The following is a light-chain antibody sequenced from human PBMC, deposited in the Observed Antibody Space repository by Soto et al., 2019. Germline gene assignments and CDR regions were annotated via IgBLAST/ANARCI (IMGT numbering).Light chain of an antibody. CDR1: QSISSW. Sequence: IQMTQSPSTLSAPVGDRVTITCRASQSISSWLAWYQQKAGKAPKLLIYDASSLESGVPSRFSGSGSGTEFTLTICSLQADDFATYYCQQYYSYPTFGQETKVDIK. V-gene: IGKV1-5*01. CDR3: QQYYSYPT. CDR2: DAS. J-gene: IGKJ1*01.